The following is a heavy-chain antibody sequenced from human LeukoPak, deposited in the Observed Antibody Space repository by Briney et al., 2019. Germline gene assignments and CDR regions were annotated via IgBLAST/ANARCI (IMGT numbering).Heavy chain of an antibody. D-gene: IGHD3-22*01. CDR1: GYTFTSYG. Sequence: ASVKVSCKASGYTFTSYGISWVRQAPGQGLEWMGWISAYNGNTNHAQKLQGRVTMTTDTSTSTAYMELRSLRSDDTAVYYCARDQAYYYDSSGYYYGDYWGQGTLVTVSS. V-gene: IGHV1-18*01. CDR3: ARDQAYYYDSSGYYYGDY. CDR2: ISAYNGNT. J-gene: IGHJ4*02.